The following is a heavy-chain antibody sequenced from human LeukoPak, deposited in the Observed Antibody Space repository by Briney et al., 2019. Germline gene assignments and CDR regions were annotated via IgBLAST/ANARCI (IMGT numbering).Heavy chain of an antibody. CDR2: IRSNGDTA. CDR3: ARGFAKYSNTWYVSGWFDP. D-gene: IGHD6-13*01. J-gene: IGHJ5*02. CDR1: GFTFSRIA. Sequence: PGGSLRLSCAASGFTFSRIAMTWVRQAPGKGLEWVSTIRSNGDTAYNADSVRGRFAISRDNSKNALFLQMNSLRVEDTAIYYCARGFAKYSNTWYVSGWFDPWGQGTLVTVSS. V-gene: IGHV3-23*01.